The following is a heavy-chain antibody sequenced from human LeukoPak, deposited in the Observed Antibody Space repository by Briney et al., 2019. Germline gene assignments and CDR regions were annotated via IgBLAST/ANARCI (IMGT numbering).Heavy chain of an antibody. CDR1: GGTFSSYA. CDR2: IIPIFGTA. J-gene: IGHJ6*03. D-gene: IGHD2-15*01. CDR3: ARGHCSGGSCLYYYMDV. Sequence: ASVKVSCKASGGTFSSYAISWVRQAPGQGLEWMGGIIPIFGTANYAQKFQGRVTITADKSTSTAYMELSSLRSEDTAVYYCARGHCSGGSCLYYYMDVWGKGTTVTVSS. V-gene: IGHV1-69*06.